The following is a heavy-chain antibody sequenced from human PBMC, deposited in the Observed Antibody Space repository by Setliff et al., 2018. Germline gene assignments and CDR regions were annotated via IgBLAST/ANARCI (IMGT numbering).Heavy chain of an antibody. V-gene: IGHV1-8*02. Sequence: ASVKVSCKASGYSFTNYDINWVRQATGQGLEWMGWINPNSGNTDYAQKFQGRVTMTTNTSINTAYMELSSLRFEDTAVYYCARDLIRWAAAVSDAFDIWGQGTMVTVSS. D-gene: IGHD2-2*01. CDR3: ARDLIRWAAAVSDAFDI. CDR2: INPNSGNT. J-gene: IGHJ3*02. CDR1: GYSFTNYD.